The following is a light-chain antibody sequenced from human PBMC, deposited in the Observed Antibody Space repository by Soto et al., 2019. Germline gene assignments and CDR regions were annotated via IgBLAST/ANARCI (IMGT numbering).Light chain of an antibody. CDR2: EVS. CDR3: SSYTSSSTPVV. CDR1: SSDVGGYNY. V-gene: IGLV2-14*01. Sequence: QSALTQPASVSGSPGQSITISCTGTSSDVGGYNYVSWYQQHPGKAPKLMIYEVSNRPSGVSNRFSGSKSGNTASLTISGLQADDEADYYCSSYTSSSTPVVFGGVTQLTVL. J-gene: IGLJ2*01.